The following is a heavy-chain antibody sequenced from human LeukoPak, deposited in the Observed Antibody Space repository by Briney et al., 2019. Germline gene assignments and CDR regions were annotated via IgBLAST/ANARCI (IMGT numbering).Heavy chain of an antibody. V-gene: IGHV5-51*01. CDR3: ARPLLGSSLGGYDY. Sequence: GESLKISCKGSGXSFTSYWSVWVRQMPGKGLEWMGIIYPGDSDTRYSPSFQGQVTISADKSINTAYLQWTSLKASDTAMYYCARPLLGSSLGGYDYWGQGTLVTVSS. CDR2: IYPGDSDT. J-gene: IGHJ4*02. CDR1: GXSFTSYW. D-gene: IGHD5-12*01.